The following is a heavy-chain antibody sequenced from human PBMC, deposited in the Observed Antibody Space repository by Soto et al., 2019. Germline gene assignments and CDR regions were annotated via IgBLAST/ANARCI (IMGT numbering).Heavy chain of an antibody. CDR2: IYHTGNA. Sequence: SETLCLTCSVSGDSISNSRFYWAWIRQPPGEGLEWIGSIYHTGNAYYNPSLKSRVTISVDTSKNQFSLKLTSVTAADAALYYCSRDFFDSSDYTTHGFDPWGQGTLVTVSS. J-gene: IGHJ5*02. CDR1: GDSISNSRFY. D-gene: IGHD3-22*01. V-gene: IGHV4-39*01. CDR3: SRDFFDSSDYTTHGFDP.